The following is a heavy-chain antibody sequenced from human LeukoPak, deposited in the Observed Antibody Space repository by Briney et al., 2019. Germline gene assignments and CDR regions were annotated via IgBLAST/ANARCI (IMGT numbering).Heavy chain of an antibody. CDR3: ATRPLENYSDSSGYYSHLDY. CDR2: ISAYNGNT. V-gene: IGHV1-18*01. D-gene: IGHD3-22*01. J-gene: IGHJ4*02. Sequence: ASVKVSCKASGYTFTSYGISWVRQAPGQGLEWMGWISAYNGNTNYAQKLQGRVTMTRDTSISTVYIEVSRLRSDDTAVYYCATRPLENYSDSSGYYSHLDYGGQGTLVTVSS. CDR1: GYTFTSYG.